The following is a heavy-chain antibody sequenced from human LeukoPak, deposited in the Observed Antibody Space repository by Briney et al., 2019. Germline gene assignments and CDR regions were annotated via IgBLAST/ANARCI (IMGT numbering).Heavy chain of an antibody. V-gene: IGHV3-21*01. J-gene: IGHJ3*02. CDR1: GFTFSSYS. CDR2: ISSSSSYI. D-gene: IGHD5-12*01. Sequence: GGSLRLSCAASGFTFSSYSMNWVRQAPGKGLEWVSSISSSSSYIYYADSVKGRFTISRDNAKNSLYLQMNSLRAEDTAVYYCASTSEWLRMSIRDVFDIWGQGTMVTVSS. CDR3: ASTSEWLRMSIRDVFDI.